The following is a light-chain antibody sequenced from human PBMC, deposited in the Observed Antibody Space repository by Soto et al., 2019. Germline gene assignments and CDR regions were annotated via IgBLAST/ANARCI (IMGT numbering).Light chain of an antibody. CDR3: SSYTRSSTLV. CDR1: PSDIGNYNY. V-gene: IGLV2-14*01. J-gene: IGLJ2*01. CDR2: GVS. Sequence: QSALTQPASVSGSPGQSITISCTGTPSDIGNYNYVSWYQQHPGKAPKLIIYGVSNRPSGVSNRFSASKSGNAASLTISGLQSEDEADYYCSSYTRSSTLVFGGGTKLTVL.